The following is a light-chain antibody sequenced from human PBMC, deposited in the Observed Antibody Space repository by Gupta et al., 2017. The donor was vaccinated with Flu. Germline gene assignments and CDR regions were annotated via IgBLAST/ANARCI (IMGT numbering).Light chain of an antibody. J-gene: IGLJ2*01. CDR1: SGSSRYD. CDR3: QTWATGSVV. V-gene: IGLV4-69*01. CDR2: LNSDGSH. Sequence: VKLTCALNSGSSRYDIGWHQQGPEKGPRYVMTLNSDGSHSKGDGNPDRFSGSSSGAERDLTISSRQTEDEDNYYCQTWATGSVVFGGGTKLTVL.